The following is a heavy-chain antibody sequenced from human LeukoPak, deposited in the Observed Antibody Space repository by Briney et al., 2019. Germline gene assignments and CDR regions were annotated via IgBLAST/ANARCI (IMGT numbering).Heavy chain of an antibody. D-gene: IGHD2-2*01. CDR1: GGSISSYY. V-gene: IGHV4-59*01. J-gene: IGHJ4*01. CDR3: AREDKYQLLSL. CDR2: IYYSGST. Sequence: SETLSLTCTVSGGSISSYYWSWIRQPPGKGLEWIGYIYYSGSTNYNPSLKSRVTISVDTSKNQFSLKLSSVTAADTAVYYCAREDKYQLLSLWGQEPWSPSPQ.